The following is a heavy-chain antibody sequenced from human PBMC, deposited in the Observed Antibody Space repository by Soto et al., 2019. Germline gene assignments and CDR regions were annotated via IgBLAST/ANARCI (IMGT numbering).Heavy chain of an antibody. CDR1: GYTFTGYY. V-gene: IGHV1-2*02. Sequence: QVQLVQSGAEVKKPGASVKVSCKASGYTFTGYYMHWVRQAPGQGLEWMGWINPNSGGTNYAQKFQGRVNITRDTSISTAYMELSRLRSDDTAVYYCAAHLMAANLSFDYWGQGTLVTVSS. CDR3: AAHLMAANLSFDY. J-gene: IGHJ4*02. CDR2: INPNSGGT. D-gene: IGHD1-26*01.